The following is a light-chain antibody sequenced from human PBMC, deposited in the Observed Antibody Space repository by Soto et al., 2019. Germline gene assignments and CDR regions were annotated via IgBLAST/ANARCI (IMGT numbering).Light chain of an antibody. CDR3: SSYTGSRTVV. Sequence: QSALTQPASVSGSTGQSITISCTGTSSDVGGYNYVSWYQQHPGKAPKLIIYDVTNRLSGVSNRFSGSKSGNTASLTISGLQAEDEADYYCSSYTGSRTVVFGGGTKLTVL. J-gene: IGLJ3*02. CDR2: DVT. V-gene: IGLV2-14*01. CDR1: SSDVGGYNY.